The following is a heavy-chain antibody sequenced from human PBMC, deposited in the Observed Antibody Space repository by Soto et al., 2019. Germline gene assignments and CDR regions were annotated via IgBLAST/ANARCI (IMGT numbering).Heavy chain of an antibody. D-gene: IGHD6-13*01. CDR2: ISYDGSNK. V-gene: IGHV3-30*18. CDR3: AKGIGESSLIYYYYGMDV. Sequence: GGSLRLSCAASGFTFSSYGMHWVRQAPGKGLEWVAVISYDGSNKYYADSVKGRFTISRDNSKNTLYLQMNSLRAEDTAVYYCAKGIGESSLIYYYYGMDVWGQGTTVTVSS. CDR1: GFTFSSYG. J-gene: IGHJ6*02.